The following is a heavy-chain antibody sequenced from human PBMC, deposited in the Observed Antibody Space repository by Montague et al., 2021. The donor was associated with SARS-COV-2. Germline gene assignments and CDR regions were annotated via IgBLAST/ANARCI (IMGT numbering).Heavy chain of an antibody. J-gene: IGHJ6*02. Sequence: SETLSLTCTDSGGSVSSGSYYWSWIRQPPGKGLEWIGYIYYSGSTNYNPSLKSRVTISVDTSKNQFSLKLSSVTAADTAVYYCARDPWRITIFGVVTRYGMDVWGQGTTVTVSS. V-gene: IGHV4-61*01. D-gene: IGHD3-3*01. CDR2: IYYSGST. CDR3: ARDPWRITIFGVVTRYGMDV. CDR1: GGSVSSGSYY.